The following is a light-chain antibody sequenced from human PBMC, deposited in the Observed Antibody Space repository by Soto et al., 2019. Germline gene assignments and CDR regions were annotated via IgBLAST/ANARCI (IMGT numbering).Light chain of an antibody. V-gene: IGLV2-8*01. CDR1: SSDVGGYNY. J-gene: IGLJ2*01. CDR2: EVS. Sequence: QSVLTQPPSASGSPGQSVTISCTGTSSDVGGYNYVSWHQQHPGKAPKLMIYEVSKRPSGVPDRFSGSKSGNTASLTVSGLQAEDEADYYCSSYAGSNRGVFGGGTKVTVL. CDR3: SSYAGSNRGV.